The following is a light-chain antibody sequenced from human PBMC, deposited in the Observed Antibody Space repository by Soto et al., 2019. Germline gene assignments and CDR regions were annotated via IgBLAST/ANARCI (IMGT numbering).Light chain of an antibody. CDR3: AAWDDSLTGVV. CDR2: STN. CDR1: SSNIGSNS. J-gene: IGLJ2*01. Sequence: QSVLTQPPSASGTPGQRVTISCSGSSSNIGSNSVYWYQHLPGTAPKVLIYSTNQRPSGVPDRCSGSKSGTSASLAISGLRSEDEADYYCAAWDDSLTGVVFGGGTKLTVL. V-gene: IGLV1-47*01.